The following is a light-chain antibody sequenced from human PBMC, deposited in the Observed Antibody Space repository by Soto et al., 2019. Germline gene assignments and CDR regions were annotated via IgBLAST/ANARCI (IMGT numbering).Light chain of an antibody. V-gene: IGLV2-14*01. J-gene: IGLJ1*01. CDR1: SGDVGGYDY. Sequence: QSALTQPASVSGSPGQSITISCTGTSGDVGGYDYVSWYQQHPDKAPKLIIYDVGNWPSGVSDRFSGSKSGNTASLTISGLQAVDKADYYSSSYTRRTTRPFGAGAKVTVL. CDR2: DVG. CDR3: SSYTRRTTRP.